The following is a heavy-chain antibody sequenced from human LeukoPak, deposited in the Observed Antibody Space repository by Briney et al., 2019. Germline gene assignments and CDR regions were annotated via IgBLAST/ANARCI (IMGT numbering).Heavy chain of an antibody. Sequence: ASVKVSCKASGYTFTSYGIGWVRQAPGQGLEWMGGIIPIFGTANYAQKFQGRVTITADKSTSTAYMELSSLRSEDTAVYYCARGRPTTSIAAAGVNWFDPWGQGTLVTVSS. CDR1: GYTFTSYG. D-gene: IGHD6-13*01. J-gene: IGHJ5*02. CDR3: ARGRPTTSIAAAGVNWFDP. V-gene: IGHV1-69*06. CDR2: IIPIFGTA.